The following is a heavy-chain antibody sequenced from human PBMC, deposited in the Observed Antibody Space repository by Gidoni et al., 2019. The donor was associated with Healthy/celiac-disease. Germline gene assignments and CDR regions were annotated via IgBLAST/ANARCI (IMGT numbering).Heavy chain of an antibody. Sequence: QVQLVESGGGVVQPGRSLRLSCAASGFTFSSYGMHWVRQAPGKGLEWVAVISYDGSNKYYADSVKGRFTISRDNSKNTLYLQMNSLRAEDTAVYYCAILHVVVTDIGVDVWGQGTTVTVSS. J-gene: IGHJ6*02. D-gene: IGHD2-21*02. V-gene: IGHV3-30*03. CDR1: GFTFSSYG. CDR3: AILHVVVTDIGVDV. CDR2: ISYDGSNK.